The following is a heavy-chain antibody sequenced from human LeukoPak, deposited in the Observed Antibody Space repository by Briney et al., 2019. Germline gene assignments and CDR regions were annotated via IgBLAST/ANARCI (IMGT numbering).Heavy chain of an antibody. J-gene: IGHJ4*02. CDR3: ARDRQYCSSTSCSFDY. Sequence: GASVKVSCKASGYTFTNYAINWVRQAPGQGLEWMGWISAYNGNTNYAQKLQGRVTMTTDTSTSTAYMELRSLRSDDTAVYYCARDRQYCSSTSCSFDYWGQGTLVTVSS. V-gene: IGHV1-18*01. CDR2: ISAYNGNT. CDR1: GYTFTNYA. D-gene: IGHD2-2*01.